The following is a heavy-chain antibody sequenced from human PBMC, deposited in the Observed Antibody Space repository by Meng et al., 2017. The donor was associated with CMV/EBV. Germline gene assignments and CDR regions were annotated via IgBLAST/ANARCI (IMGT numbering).Heavy chain of an antibody. CDR1: GYSFTSYW. CDR2: IYPGDSDT. D-gene: IGHD6-19*01. V-gene: IGHV5-51*01. J-gene: IGHJ4*02. Sequence: GESLKISCKGSGYSFTSYWIGWVRQMPGKGLEWMGIIYPGDSDTRYSPSFQGQVTISADKSISTAYPQWSSLKASDTAMYYCARQMRDDSSGWYAFDYWGQGTLVTVSS. CDR3: ARQMRDDSSGWYAFDY.